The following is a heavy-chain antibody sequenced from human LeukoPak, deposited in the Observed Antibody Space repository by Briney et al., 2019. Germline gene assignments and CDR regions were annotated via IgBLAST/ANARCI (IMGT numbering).Heavy chain of an antibody. Sequence: GGSLRLSCAASGFTFSSYAMHWVRQAPGKGLEYVSAISSNGGSTYYANSVKGRFTISRDNSKNTPYLQMGSLRAEDMAVYYCARTLSYGDFYYYYYMDVWGKGTTVTVSS. D-gene: IGHD4-17*01. V-gene: IGHV3-64*01. CDR2: ISSNGGST. CDR1: GFTFSSYA. CDR3: ARTLSYGDFYYYYYMDV. J-gene: IGHJ6*03.